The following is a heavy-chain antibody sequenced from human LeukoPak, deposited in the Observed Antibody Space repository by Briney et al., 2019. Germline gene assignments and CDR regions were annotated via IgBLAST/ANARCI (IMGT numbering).Heavy chain of an antibody. CDR2: MNPNSGNT. D-gene: IGHD3-3*01. CDR1: GYTFTSYD. Sequence: SSVKVSCKPSGYTFTSYDINWVRQATGQGLEWMGWMNPNSGNTGYAQKFQGRVTMTRNTSINTAYMELSSLRSEDTAVYYCARESGDFWSGYNNWFDPWGQGTLVTVSS. CDR3: ARESGDFWSGYNNWFDP. V-gene: IGHV1-8*01. J-gene: IGHJ5*02.